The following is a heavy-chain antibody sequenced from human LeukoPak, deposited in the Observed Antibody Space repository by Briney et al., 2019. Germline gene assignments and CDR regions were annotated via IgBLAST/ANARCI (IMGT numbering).Heavy chain of an antibody. Sequence: ASMKVSCKASGYTFTSYYLHWVRQAPGQGLEWMGIVNPSGGSTTYAQKFQGRVTMTRDTSTSTVNMELSSLRSEDTAVYYCASDRAAFDIWGQGTMVAVSS. CDR3: ASDRAAFDI. CDR1: GYTFTSYY. V-gene: IGHV1-46*01. J-gene: IGHJ3*02. CDR2: VNPSGGST.